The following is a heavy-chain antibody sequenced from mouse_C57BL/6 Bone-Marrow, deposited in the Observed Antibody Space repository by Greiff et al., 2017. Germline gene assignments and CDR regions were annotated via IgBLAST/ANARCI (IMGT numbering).Heavy chain of an antibody. CDR3: ASFWYLDV. J-gene: IGHJ1*03. CDR1: GYTFTSYW. Sequence: QVQLQQPGAELVMPGASVKLSCKASGYTFTSYWMHWVKQRPGQGLEWIGEIDPSDSYTNYNQKFKGKSTLTVDKSSSTAYMQLSSLTSEDSAVYDGASFWYLDVWGTGTTVTVSS. CDR2: IDPSDSYT. V-gene: IGHV1-69*01.